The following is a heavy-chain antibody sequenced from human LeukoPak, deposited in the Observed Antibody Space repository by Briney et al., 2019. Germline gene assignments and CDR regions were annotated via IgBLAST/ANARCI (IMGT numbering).Heavy chain of an antibody. CDR2: ISSSSSTI. CDR1: GFTFSSYS. J-gene: IGHJ6*03. V-gene: IGHV3-48*01. Sequence: GGSLRLSCAASGFTFSSYSMNWARQAPGKGLEWVSYISSSSSTIYYADSVKGRFTISRDNAKNSLYLQMNSLRAEDTAVYYCARDDYYYMDVWGKGTTVTVSS. CDR3: ARDDYYYMDV.